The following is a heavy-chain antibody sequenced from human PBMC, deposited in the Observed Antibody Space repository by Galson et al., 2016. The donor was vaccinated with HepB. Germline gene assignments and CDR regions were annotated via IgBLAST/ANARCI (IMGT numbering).Heavy chain of an antibody. Sequence: SLRLSCAASGFTFRSCAMSWVRQAPGKGLEWVSGCSGSGVDTLCADSVKGRFTISRDNSKNTLYLQMNSLRVEDTAVYYCAKDRYTVTTLFDFWGQGTLVTVSS. V-gene: IGHV3-23*01. CDR2: CSGSGVDT. CDR3: AKDRYTVTTLFDF. D-gene: IGHD4-17*01. J-gene: IGHJ4*02. CDR1: GFTFRSCA.